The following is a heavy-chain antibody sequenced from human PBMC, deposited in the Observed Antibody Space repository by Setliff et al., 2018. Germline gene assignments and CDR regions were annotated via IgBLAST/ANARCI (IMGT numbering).Heavy chain of an antibody. V-gene: IGHV1-2*06. D-gene: IGHD3-22*01. CDR1: GYTFTGYY. CDR2: INPNSGGT. CDR3: ARGALYYDSSGYYPDY. Sequence: ASVTVSCKASGYTFTGYYMYWVRQAPGQGLEWMGRINPNSGGTNYAQKFQGRVTMTRDMSISTVYMELSRLRSDDTAVYYCARGALYYDSSGYYPDYWGQGTLVTVS. J-gene: IGHJ4*02.